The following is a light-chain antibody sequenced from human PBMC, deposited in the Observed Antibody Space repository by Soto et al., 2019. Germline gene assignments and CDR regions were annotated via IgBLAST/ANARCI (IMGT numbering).Light chain of an antibody. V-gene: IGKV3-20*01. Sequence: EIVLTQSPCTLSLSQGERATLSCRASQSVSSSYLAWYQQKPGQAPRLLIYGASSRATGIPDRFSGSGSGTDFTLTISRLEPEDFAVYYCQQYGSSPPITFGQGTRLETK. CDR2: GAS. CDR1: QSVSSSY. J-gene: IGKJ5*01. CDR3: QQYGSSPPIT.